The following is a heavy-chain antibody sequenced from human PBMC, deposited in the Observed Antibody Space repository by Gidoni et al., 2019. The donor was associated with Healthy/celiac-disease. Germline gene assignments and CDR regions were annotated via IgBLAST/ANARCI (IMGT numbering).Heavy chain of an antibody. V-gene: IGHV4-34*01. CDR1: GGSFSGYY. CDR3: ARDPPYYDFWSGNYGMDV. CDR2: INHSGST. D-gene: IGHD3-3*01. Sequence: QVQLQQWGAGLLKPSETLSLTCAVYGGSFSGYYWSWIRQPPGKGLEWSGEINHSGSTNYNPSLKSRVTISVDTSKNQFSLKLSSVTAADTAVYYCARDPPYYDFWSGNYGMDVWGQGTTVTVSS. J-gene: IGHJ6*02.